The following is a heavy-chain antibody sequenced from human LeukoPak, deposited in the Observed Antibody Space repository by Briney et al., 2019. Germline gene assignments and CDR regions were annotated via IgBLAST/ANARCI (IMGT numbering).Heavy chain of an antibody. Sequence: SETLSLTCTVSGGSISSGDHYRGWIRQHPGKGLEWIAYIYYSGSTYYNPSLKSRVAISVDTSKNQFSLNLTSVTAADTAVYYCARVSGYSYNVYFDPWGQGTLVTVSS. J-gene: IGHJ5*02. V-gene: IGHV4-31*03. CDR2: IYYSGST. D-gene: IGHD5-18*01. CDR1: GGSISSGDHY. CDR3: ARVSGYSYNVYFDP.